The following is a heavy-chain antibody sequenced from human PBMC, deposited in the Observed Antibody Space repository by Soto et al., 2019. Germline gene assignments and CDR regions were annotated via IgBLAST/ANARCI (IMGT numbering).Heavy chain of an antibody. CDR1: GYTFTSYG. Sequence: QVQLVQSGAEVKKPGASVKVSCKASGYTFTSYGISWVRQAPGQGLEWMGWISAYNGNTNYAQKLQGRVTMTTDTPRRTAYMGLRSPRSDDRAVYYGAREGGTPHPGGCFAPWGKGPLVTVSP. V-gene: IGHV1-18*01. D-gene: IGHD1-7*01. CDR3: AREGGTPHPGGCFAP. CDR2: ISAYNGNT. J-gene: IGHJ5*02.